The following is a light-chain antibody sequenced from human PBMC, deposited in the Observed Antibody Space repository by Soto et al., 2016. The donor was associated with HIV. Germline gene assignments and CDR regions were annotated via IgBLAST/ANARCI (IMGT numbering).Light chain of an antibody. J-gene: IGKJ4*02. CDR1: QSISNY. V-gene: IGKV1-39*01. Sequence: DIQMTQSPSSLSASVGDRVTITCRASQSISNYLNWYQQKPRKAPKLLIYAVSRLHGGVPSRFSGSGSGTEFTLTISSLQPEDFATYYCQQTYSAPRFGGGTKVAIK. CDR2: AVS. CDR3: QQTYSAPR.